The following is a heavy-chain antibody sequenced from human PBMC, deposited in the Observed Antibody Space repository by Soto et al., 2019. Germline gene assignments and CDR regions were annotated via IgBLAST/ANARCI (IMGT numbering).Heavy chain of an antibody. CDR3: AAIRTYCGGDCYVD. CDR1: GFTFSSSA. Sequence: QMQLVQSGPEVKKPGISVKVSCKASGFTFSSSAVQWVRQARGQRLEWIGWIVVGSGNTNYAQKFQERVTITRDMSTSTAYMELSSLRSEDTAVYYCAAIRTYCGGDCYVDWGQGTLVTVSS. J-gene: IGHJ4*02. V-gene: IGHV1-58*01. CDR2: IVVGSGNT. D-gene: IGHD2-21*02.